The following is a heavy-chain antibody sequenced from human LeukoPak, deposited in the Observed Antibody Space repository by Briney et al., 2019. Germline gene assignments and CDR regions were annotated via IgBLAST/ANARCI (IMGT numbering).Heavy chain of an antibody. D-gene: IGHD6-6*01. CDR3: AKQYSTSTSPPFDY. J-gene: IGHJ4*02. CDR2: ISGSGGST. CDR1: GFTFSNYA. V-gene: IGHV3-23*01. Sequence: GGSLRLSCAASGFTFSNYAMSWVRQAPGKGLEWVSHISGSGGSTYYADSVKGRLTISRDNSKNTLYLQMNSLRAEDTAVYYCAKQYSTSTSPPFDYWGQGTLVTVSS.